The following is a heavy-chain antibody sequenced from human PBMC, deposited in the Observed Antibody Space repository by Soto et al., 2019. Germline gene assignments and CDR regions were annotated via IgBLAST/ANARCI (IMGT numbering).Heavy chain of an antibody. Sequence: GSLRLSCAASGFTFSSYSMNWVRQAPGKGLEWVSSISSSSSYIYYADSVKGRFTISRDNAKNSLYLQMNSLRAEDTAVYYCARKWIQLWYQNGDYYYMDVWGKGTTVTVSS. J-gene: IGHJ6*03. V-gene: IGHV3-21*01. CDR3: ARKWIQLWYQNGDYYYMDV. CDR2: ISSSSSYI. CDR1: GFTFSSYS. D-gene: IGHD5-18*01.